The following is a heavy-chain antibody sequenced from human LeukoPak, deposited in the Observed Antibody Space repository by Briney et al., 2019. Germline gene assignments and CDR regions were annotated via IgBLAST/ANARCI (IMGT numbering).Heavy chain of an antibody. CDR1: GGSITNFY. J-gene: IGHJ2*01. Sequence: PSETLSLTCTVSGGSITNFYWSWVRQPPGKRLEWLGFIYYTGSTTYNPSLESRVTISVDTSKNQFSLRLRFVTAADTAVYYCAASRWYFDVWGRGVVVAVSS. V-gene: IGHV4-59*08. CDR2: IYYTGST. CDR3: AASRWYFDV.